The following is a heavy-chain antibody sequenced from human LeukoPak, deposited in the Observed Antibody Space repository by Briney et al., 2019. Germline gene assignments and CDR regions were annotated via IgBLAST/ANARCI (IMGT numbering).Heavy chain of an antibody. J-gene: IGHJ4*02. CDR2: IYYSESP. V-gene: IGHV4-59*12. Sequence: SETLSLTCTVSGGSISSYYWSWIRQPPGKGLEWIGYIYYSESPYYNPSLKSRVTISLDTSKNQFSLRLSSVTAADTAVYYCARDKRDFEYWGQGTLVTVSS. CDR3: ARDKRDFEY. CDR1: GGSISSYY.